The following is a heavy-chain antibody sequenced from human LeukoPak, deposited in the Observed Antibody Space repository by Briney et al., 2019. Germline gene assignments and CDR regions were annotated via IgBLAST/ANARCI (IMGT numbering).Heavy chain of an antibody. CDR1: GFTVSSNY. Sequence: GGSLRLSCAAFGFTVSSNYMSWVRQAPGKGLEWVSVIYSGGSTYYADSVKGRFTISRDNAKNSLYLQMSSLRAEDTAVYYCARGSQEYSSSSKIDYWGQGTLVTVSS. CDR2: IYSGGST. J-gene: IGHJ4*02. CDR3: ARGSQEYSSSSKIDY. V-gene: IGHV3-66*01. D-gene: IGHD6-6*01.